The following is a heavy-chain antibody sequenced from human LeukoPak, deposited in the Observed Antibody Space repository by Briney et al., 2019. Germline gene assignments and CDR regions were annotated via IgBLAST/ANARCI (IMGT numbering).Heavy chain of an antibody. CDR2: IYTSGST. CDR1: GGSISSGGYY. V-gene: IGHV4-61*02. D-gene: IGHD3-16*01. CDR3: ARDLREGGP. J-gene: IGHJ5*02. Sequence: SETLSLTCTVSGGSISSGGYYWSWIRQPAGKGLEWIGRIYTSGSTNYNPSLKSRVTISVDTSKNQFSLKLSSVTAADTAVYYCARDLREGGPWGQGTLVTVSS.